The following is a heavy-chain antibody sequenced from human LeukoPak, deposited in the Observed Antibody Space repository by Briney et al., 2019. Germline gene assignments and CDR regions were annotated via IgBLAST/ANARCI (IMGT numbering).Heavy chain of an antibody. CDR3: ARDDCSSTSFDP. CDR2: INPNSGDT. D-gene: IGHD6-13*01. CDR1: GYTFTAYY. V-gene: IGHV1-2*02. Sequence: ASVKVSCKASGYTFTAYYMHWVRQAPGQGLEWMGWINPNSGDTNYAQNFQGRVTMTRDTSISTAYMELSRLRSDDTAVYYCARDDCSSTSFDPWGQGILVTVSS. J-gene: IGHJ5*02.